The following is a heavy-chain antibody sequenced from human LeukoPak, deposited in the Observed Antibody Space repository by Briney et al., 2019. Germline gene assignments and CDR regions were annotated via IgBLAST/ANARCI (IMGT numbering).Heavy chain of an antibody. CDR2: IKRDGSEK. J-gene: IGHJ4*02. CDR1: GFTFSSYW. CDR3: ARVGRLRFVSGSYDPFDY. V-gene: IGHV3-7*01. Sequence: PGGSLRLSCAASGFTFSSYWMSWVRQAPGKGLEWVANIKRDGSEKYYVDSVKGRFTISRDNAKNSLYLQMNSLRAEDTAVYYCARVGRLRFVSGSYDPFDYWGQGTLVTVSS. D-gene: IGHD1-26*01.